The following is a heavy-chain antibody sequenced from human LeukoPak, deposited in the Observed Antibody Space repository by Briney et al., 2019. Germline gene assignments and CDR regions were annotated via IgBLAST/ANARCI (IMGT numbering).Heavy chain of an antibody. D-gene: IGHD2-2*01. CDR3: ARDSRSHWGTDACYGPYFDY. CDR2: IRGSGTTI. J-gene: IGHJ4*02. Sequence: GGSLRLSCAASGFTFSTSSMNGVRQAPGKGLEWISYIRGSGTTIYYADSVKGRFTISRDNARNSVHLQMDNLRLEDTAVYFCARDSRSHWGTDACYGPYFDYWGQGTMVTVSS. V-gene: IGHV3-48*01. CDR1: GFTFSTSS.